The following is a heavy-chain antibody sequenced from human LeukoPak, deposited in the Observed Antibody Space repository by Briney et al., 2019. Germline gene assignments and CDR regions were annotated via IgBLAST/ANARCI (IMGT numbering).Heavy chain of an antibody. CDR3: ARVSMVRGVIGAFDI. CDR1: GFTFSSYE. V-gene: IGHV3-48*03. Sequence: GGSLRLSCAVSGFTFSSYEMNWVRQAPGKGLEWVSYISSSGSTIYYADSVKGRFTISRDNAKNSLYLQMNSLRAEDTAVYYCARVSMVRGVIGAFDIWGQGTMVTVSS. CDR2: ISSSGSTI. J-gene: IGHJ3*02. D-gene: IGHD3-10*01.